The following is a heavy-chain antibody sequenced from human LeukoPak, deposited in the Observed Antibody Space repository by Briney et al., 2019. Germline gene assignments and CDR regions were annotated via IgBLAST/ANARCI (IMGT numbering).Heavy chain of an antibody. CDR3: ARGLRYRGGYYMDV. CDR1: GYTFTSNY. D-gene: IGHD3-9*01. V-gene: IGHV1-46*01. Sequence: ASVKVSCKAFGYTFTSNYMHWVRQAPGQGPEWMGVISPSGGSTTYAQKFQGRVTMTRNTSISTAYMELSSLRSEDTAVYYCARGLRYRGGYYMDVWGKGTTVTISS. J-gene: IGHJ6*03. CDR2: ISPSGGST.